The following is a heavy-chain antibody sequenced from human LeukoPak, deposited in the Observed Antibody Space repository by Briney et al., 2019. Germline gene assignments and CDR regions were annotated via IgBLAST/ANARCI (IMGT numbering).Heavy chain of an antibody. CDR3: AKGQAVAGDPYFED. J-gene: IGHJ4*02. Sequence: GGSLRLSCAASGFTFSSYAMSWVRQAPGKGLEWVSAISGSGGSTYYADSVKGRFTISRDNSKNTLYLQMHSLRAEDTALYFCAKGQAVAGDPYFEDWGQGTLVTVSS. V-gene: IGHV3-23*01. CDR2: ISGSGGST. CDR1: GFTFSSYA. D-gene: IGHD6-19*01.